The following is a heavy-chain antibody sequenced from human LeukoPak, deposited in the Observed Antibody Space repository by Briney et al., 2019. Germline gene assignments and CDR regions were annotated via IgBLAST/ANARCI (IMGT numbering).Heavy chain of an antibody. CDR1: GYTFTSYG. J-gene: IGHJ5*02. CDR2: ISAYNGNT. V-gene: IGHV1-18*01. Sequence: ASVKVSCKASGYTFTSYGISWVRQAPGQGHEWMGWISAYNGNTNYAQKFQGRVTMTTDTSTSTANMELRSLRSDDTAVYYCARDESYDLKKENWFDPWGQGTLVTVSS. CDR3: ARDESYDLKKENWFDP. D-gene: IGHD3-3*01.